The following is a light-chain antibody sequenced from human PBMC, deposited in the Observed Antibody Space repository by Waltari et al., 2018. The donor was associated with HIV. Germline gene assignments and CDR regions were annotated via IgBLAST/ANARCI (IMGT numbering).Light chain of an antibody. J-gene: IGLJ3*02. CDR2: DVT. CDR3: CSYTGTYTLL. Sequence: QSALTQPRSVSGSPGQSVTISCTGTSSDVGDYNYVSWYQQHPGKAPHVMIYDVTKRPSGVPDRFSGSKSGNTASLTISGLQAEDEADYYCCSYTGTYTLLFGGGTKLTVL. CDR1: SSDVGDYNY. V-gene: IGLV2-11*01.